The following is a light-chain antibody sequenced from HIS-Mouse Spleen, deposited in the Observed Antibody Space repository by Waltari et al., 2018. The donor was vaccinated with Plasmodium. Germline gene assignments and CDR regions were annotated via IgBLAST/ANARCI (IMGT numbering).Light chain of an antibody. CDR1: QSVSSS. J-gene: IGKJ3*01. V-gene: IGKV3-15*01. Sequence: EIVMTQSPATLSLSPGERATISCRASQSVSSSLAWYQQKPGQAPRLLIYGASTRATGIPARFSGSGSGTEFTLTISSLQSEDFAVYYCQQYNNWSFTFGPGTKVDIK. CDR3: QQYNNWSFT. CDR2: GAS.